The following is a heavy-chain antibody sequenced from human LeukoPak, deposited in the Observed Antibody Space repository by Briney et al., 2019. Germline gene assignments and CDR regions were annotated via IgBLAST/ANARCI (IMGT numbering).Heavy chain of an antibody. V-gene: IGHV3-43*02. Sequence: GGSLRLSCAASGFTFDDYAMHWVRQAPGKGLEWVSLISGDGGSTYYVDSVKGRFTISRDNSKNSLYLQMNNVRADDTAVYFCAKRGVVIRVILVGFHKEAYYFDSWGQGALVTVSS. CDR1: GFTFDDYA. CDR2: ISGDGGST. CDR3: AKRGVVIRVILVGFHKEAYYFDS. D-gene: IGHD3-22*01. J-gene: IGHJ4*02.